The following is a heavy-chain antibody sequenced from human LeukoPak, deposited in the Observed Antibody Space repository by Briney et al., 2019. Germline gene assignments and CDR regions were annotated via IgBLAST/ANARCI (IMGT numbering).Heavy chain of an antibody. V-gene: IGHV3-23*01. J-gene: IGHJ4*02. CDR3: AKYYYDSSGYFQAYSFDY. Sequence: GGSLRLSCAASGFTFSSYAMSWVRQAPGEGVEWVSAISGSGGSTYYADSVKGRFTISRDNSKNTLYLQMNSLRAEDTAVYYCAKYYYDSSGYFQAYSFDYWGQGTLVTVSS. CDR1: GFTFSSYA. D-gene: IGHD3-22*01. CDR2: ISGSGGST.